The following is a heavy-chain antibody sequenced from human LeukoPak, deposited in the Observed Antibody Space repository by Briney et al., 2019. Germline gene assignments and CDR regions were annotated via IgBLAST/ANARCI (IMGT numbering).Heavy chain of an antibody. CDR1: GGSITSYSISSYY. V-gene: IGHV4-61*01. CDR2: VYYSGST. D-gene: IGHD6-13*01. J-gene: IGHJ5*02. CDR3: ARVSAAAGSNWFDP. Sequence: SETLSLTCTVSGGSITSYSISSYYWTWIRQPPGKALEWIGYVYYSGSTNYNPSLRSRLTISVDTSKNQFSLKLSSVTAADTAVYYCARVSAAAGSNWFDPWGQGTLVTVSS.